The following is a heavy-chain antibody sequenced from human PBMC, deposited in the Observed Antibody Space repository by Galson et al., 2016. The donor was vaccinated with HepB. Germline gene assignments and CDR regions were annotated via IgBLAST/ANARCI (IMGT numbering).Heavy chain of an antibody. CDR1: GFTLNDYW. J-gene: IGHJ5*02. Sequence: SLRLSCAASGFTLNDYWMNWVRQAPGKGLVWVAHSSPDGSDTRYADSVTGRFTFSRDNAKNAMYMQMNSLRAEDTAVYYCVRDGIGCAPYDRWGQGALVIVSS. D-gene: IGHD1-26*01. CDR3: VRDGIGCAPYDR. CDR2: SSPDGSDT. V-gene: IGHV3-74*01.